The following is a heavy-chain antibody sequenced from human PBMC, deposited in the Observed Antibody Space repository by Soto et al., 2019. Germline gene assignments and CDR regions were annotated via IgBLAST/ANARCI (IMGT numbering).Heavy chain of an antibody. Sequence: ASVKVSCKASGYTFTDSAIHWVRQAPGQSLEWLGWIAPGNGNTKYSQNFQGRVSIIRDTSATTAYMELSSLRSEDTAVYYCAKGSRMWTPDYWGQGTLVTVSS. CDR3: AKGSRMWTPDY. J-gene: IGHJ4*02. D-gene: IGHD2-21*01. V-gene: IGHV1-3*01. CDR2: IAPGNGNT. CDR1: GYTFTDSA.